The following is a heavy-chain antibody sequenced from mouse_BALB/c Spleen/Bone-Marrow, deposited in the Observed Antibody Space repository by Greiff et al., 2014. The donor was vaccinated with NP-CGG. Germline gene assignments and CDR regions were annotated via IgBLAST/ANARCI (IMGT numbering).Heavy chain of an antibody. V-gene: IGHV1-7*01. CDR1: GCTFTSYW. CDR2: INPSTGYT. D-gene: IGHD2-3*01. CDR3: ARERYAGYYFDY. Sequence: VQVVESGAELAKPGASVKMSCKASGCTFTSYWMHWVKQRPGQGLEWIGCINPSTGYTEYNQKFKDKATLTADKSSSTAYMQLSSLTSEDSAVYYCARERYAGYYFDYWGQGTTLTVSS. J-gene: IGHJ2*01.